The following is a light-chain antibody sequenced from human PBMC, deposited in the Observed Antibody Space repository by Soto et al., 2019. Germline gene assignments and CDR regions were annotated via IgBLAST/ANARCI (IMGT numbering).Light chain of an antibody. CDR1: QSISSW. CDR3: QQYNSYPIT. Sequence: DIQMTQSPSTLSASVGDRVTITCRASQSISSWLAWYQQKPGKAPKLLIYDASSLESGVPSRFSGSGSGTEFTLTISSLQPDDFATYYCQQYNSYPITFGQGTCWRLN. CDR2: DAS. J-gene: IGKJ5*01. V-gene: IGKV1-5*01.